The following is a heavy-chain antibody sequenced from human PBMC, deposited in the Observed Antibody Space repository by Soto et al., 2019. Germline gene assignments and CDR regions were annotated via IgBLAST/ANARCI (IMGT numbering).Heavy chain of an antibody. J-gene: IGHJ5*02. CDR3: AGHGNAYRHWCDP. D-gene: IGHD4-4*01. CDR1: GGSINFYTHY. Sequence: SETLSLTCTVSGGSINFYTHYWAWIRQPPGKGLQWIGNIYYSGTTYYKPSLKSRVTISVDTSRNQFSLNLTSVTAAATAVYYCAGHGNAYRHWCDPVGREALVNGSA. CDR2: IYYSGTT. V-gene: IGHV4-39*01.